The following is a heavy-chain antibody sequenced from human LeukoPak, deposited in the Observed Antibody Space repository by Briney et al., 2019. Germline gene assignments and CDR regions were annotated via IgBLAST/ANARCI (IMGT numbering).Heavy chain of an antibody. D-gene: IGHD3-22*01. Sequence: SETLSLTCAVSGGSISSGGYSWSWIRQPPGKGLEWIGYIYHSGSTYYNPSLKSRVTISVDRSKNQFSLKLSSVTAADTAVYYCARVGAYYDSSGYYQSHFDYWGQGTLVTVSS. CDR2: IYHSGST. CDR1: GGSISSGGYS. CDR3: ARVGAYYDSSGYYQSHFDY. V-gene: IGHV4-30-2*01. J-gene: IGHJ4*02.